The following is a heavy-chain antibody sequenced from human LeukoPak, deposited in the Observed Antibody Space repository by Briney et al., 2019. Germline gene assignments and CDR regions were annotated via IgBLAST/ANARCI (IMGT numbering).Heavy chain of an antibody. CDR2: TNPNSGGT. CDR3: ARDIAVAGTEYYGMDV. J-gene: IGHJ6*02. Sequence: ASVKVSCKASGYTFTGYYMHWVRQAPGQGLEWMGWTNPNSGGTNYAQKFQGWVTMTRDTSIGTAYMELSRLRSDDTAVYYCARDIAVAGTEYYGMDVWGQGTTVTVSS. D-gene: IGHD6-19*01. CDR1: GYTFTGYY. V-gene: IGHV1-2*04.